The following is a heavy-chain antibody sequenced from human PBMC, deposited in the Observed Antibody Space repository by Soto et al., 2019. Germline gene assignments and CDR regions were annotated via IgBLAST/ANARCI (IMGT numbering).Heavy chain of an antibody. V-gene: IGHV1-8*01. CDR2: MSPKTGNT. CDR1: GYTFTTYD. D-gene: IGHD7-27*01. Sequence: QVQLVQSGAEVKKPGASVKVSCKASGYTFTTYDINWVRQATGQGLEWVGWMSPKTGNTGYAQNFQGRGSMTRNPAISTAYMELSSLTSEDTAVYYCARGAPTWGFYLWGQGALVPVSS. CDR3: ARGAPTWGFYL. J-gene: IGHJ5*02.